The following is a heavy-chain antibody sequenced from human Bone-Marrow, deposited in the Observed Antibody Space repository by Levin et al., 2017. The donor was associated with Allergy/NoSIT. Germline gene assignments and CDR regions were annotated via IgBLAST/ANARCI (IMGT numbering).Heavy chain of an antibody. CDR2: VYYTGNT. CDR1: GGSIGDYY. J-gene: IGHJ3*02. V-gene: IGHV4-59*08. CDR3: ARKAARSGAFDI. D-gene: IGHD6-6*01. Sequence: GSLRLSCTVSGGSIGDYYWSWIRQSPGRGLEWIGYVYYTGNTEYNPSLETRVTVSVDTSKNQLSLKLNSVTATDTAVYYCARKAARSGAFDIWGRGTVVSVS.